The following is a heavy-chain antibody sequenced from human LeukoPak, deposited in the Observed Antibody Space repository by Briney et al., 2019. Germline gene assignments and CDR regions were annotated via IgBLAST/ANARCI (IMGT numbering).Heavy chain of an antibody. D-gene: IGHD1-1*01. J-gene: IGHJ4*02. CDR3: ARDRSQRLLQRADYFDY. CDR1: GFTFSSYW. V-gene: IGHV3-7*01. Sequence: PGGSLRLSCAASGFTFSSYWMSWVRQAPGKGLEWVANIKQDGSEKYYVDSVKGRFTISRDNAKNSLYLQMNSLRAEDTAVYYCARDRSQRLLQRADYFDYWGQGTLVTVSS. CDR2: IKQDGSEK.